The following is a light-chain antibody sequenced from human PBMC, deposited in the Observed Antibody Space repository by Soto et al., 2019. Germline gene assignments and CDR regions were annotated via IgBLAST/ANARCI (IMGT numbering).Light chain of an antibody. CDR1: QSLVYMDGNTY. CDR2: KIS. V-gene: IGKV2-30*01. Sequence: DVVMTQSPLSLPVTLGQPASISCRSSQSLVYMDGNTYLNWFQQRPGQSPRRLIYKISNRDSGVPDRFSGSGSGTDFTLKISRVEAEDVGIYYCMQGTHWPLTFGQGTRLEI. J-gene: IGKJ5*01. CDR3: MQGTHWPLT.